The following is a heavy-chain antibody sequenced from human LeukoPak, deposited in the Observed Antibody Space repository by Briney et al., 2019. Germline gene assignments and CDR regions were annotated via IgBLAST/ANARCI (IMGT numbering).Heavy chain of an antibody. D-gene: IGHD6-6*01. Sequence: GGSLRLSCAASGFTFSSYWKSWSRQAPGKGLEWVASINSDGSEGYYADVVKGRFTISRDNAKNSLYLQINSLRAEDTAVYYCARSSYSSSSSVWGQGTMVTVSS. CDR2: INSDGSEG. J-gene: IGHJ3*01. CDR1: GFTFSSYW. V-gene: IGHV3-7*03. CDR3: ARSSYSSSSSV.